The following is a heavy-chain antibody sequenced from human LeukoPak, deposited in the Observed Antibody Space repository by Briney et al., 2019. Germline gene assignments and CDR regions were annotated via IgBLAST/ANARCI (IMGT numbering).Heavy chain of an antibody. CDR1: GFTFSSYA. V-gene: IGHV3-30-3*01. CDR2: ISYDGSNK. D-gene: IGHD1-26*01. J-gene: IGHJ4*02. Sequence: PGRSLRLSCAASGFTFSSYAMHWVRQAPGKGLEWVAVISYDGSNKYYADSVKGRFTISRDNSKNTLYLQMNSLRAEDTAVYYCAKDGPPYNIVGALGNWGQGTLVTVSS. CDR3: AKDGPPYNIVGALGN.